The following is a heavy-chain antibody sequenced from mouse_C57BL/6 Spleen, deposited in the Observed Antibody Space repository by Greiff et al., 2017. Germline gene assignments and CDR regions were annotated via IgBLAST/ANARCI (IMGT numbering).Heavy chain of an antibody. J-gene: IGHJ2*01. V-gene: IGHV14-2*01. Sequence: VQLQQSGAELVKPGASVKLSCTASGFNIKAYYMHWVKQRPEQGLEWIGRIDPEDGDTKYDPKFQGKATITADTSSNTAYLQLSSLTSEDTAVYYCATDCGSSKDYFDYWGQGTTLTVSS. CDR1: GFNIKAYY. D-gene: IGHD1-1*01. CDR3: ATDCGSSKDYFDY. CDR2: IDPEDGDT.